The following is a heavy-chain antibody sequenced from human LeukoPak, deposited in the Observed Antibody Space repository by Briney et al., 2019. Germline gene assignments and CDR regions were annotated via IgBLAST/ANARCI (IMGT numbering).Heavy chain of an antibody. J-gene: IGHJ6*03. CDR1: GGSISSSSYY. V-gene: IGHV4-39*01. CDR3: ARHEASYFYYYMDV. CDR2: IYYSGST. Sequence: SETLSLTCTVSGGSISSSSYYWGWIRQPPGKGLEWIGSIYYSGSTYYNPSLKSRVTISVDTSKNQFSLKLSSVTAADTAVYYCARHEASYFYYYMDVWGAGTTVIVSS.